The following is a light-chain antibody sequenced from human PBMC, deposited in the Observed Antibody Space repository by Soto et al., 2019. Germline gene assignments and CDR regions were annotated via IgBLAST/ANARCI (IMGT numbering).Light chain of an antibody. CDR2: AAS. CDR1: QGISSY. V-gene: IGKV1-8*01. Sequence: AIRMTQSPSSFSASTGDRVTITCRASQGISSYLAWYQQKPGKAPKLLIYAASNLQSGVPSRFSGSGSGTDFTLTLSCLQSEEFATYFSQQYYSYPRTFGQGTKLDIK. J-gene: IGKJ2*01. CDR3: QQYYSYPRT.